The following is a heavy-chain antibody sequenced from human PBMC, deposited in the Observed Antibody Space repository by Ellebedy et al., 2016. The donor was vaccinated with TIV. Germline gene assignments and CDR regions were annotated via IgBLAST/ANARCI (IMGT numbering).Heavy chain of an antibody. Sequence: GESLKISCAASGFTFSSYWMHWVRQAPGKGLKWVANIEQDGSEKYYVDSVKGRFTISRDNAKDSLYLQMSGLRAEDTALYYCARDGYAYATDVWGQGTTVTVSS. J-gene: IGHJ6*02. D-gene: IGHD5-18*01. V-gene: IGHV3-7*01. CDR2: IEQDGSEK. CDR1: GFTFSSYW. CDR3: ARDGYAYATDV.